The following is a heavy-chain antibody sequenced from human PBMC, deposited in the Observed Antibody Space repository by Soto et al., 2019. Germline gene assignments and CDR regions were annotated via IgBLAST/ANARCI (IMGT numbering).Heavy chain of an antibody. CDR2: ISVSGGST. Sequence: GGSLRLSCAVSLSSYAMTWVRQAPGKGLEWVAGISVSGGSTNYAVSAKGRFTISRDNDMNTVYLQMNSLRAEDTAVYYCPRGDLFVGGKNYGMDVWGQGKTVSVSS. CDR3: PRGDLFVGGKNYGMDV. CDR1: LSSYA. D-gene: IGHD1-26*01. J-gene: IGHJ6*01. V-gene: IGHV3-23*01.